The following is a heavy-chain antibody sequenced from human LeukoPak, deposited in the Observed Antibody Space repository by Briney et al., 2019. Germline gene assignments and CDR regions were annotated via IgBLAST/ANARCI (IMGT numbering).Heavy chain of an antibody. CDR1: GFTFSSYG. D-gene: IGHD3-22*01. CDR3: AKEFGYYDSSGYPGDY. J-gene: IGHJ4*02. CDR2: ISYDGSNK. Sequence: GGSLRLSCAASGFTFSSYGMHWVRQAPGKGLEWVAVISYDGSNKYYADSVKGRFTISRDNSKNTLYLQMNSLRAEDTAVYYCAKEFGYYDSSGYPGDYWGQGTLVTVSS. V-gene: IGHV3-30*18.